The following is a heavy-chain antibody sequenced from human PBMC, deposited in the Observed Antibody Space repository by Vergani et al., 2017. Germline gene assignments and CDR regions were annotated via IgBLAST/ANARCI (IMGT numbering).Heavy chain of an antibody. D-gene: IGHD3-9*01. V-gene: IGHV3-74*03. Sequence: EVQLVESGGGLVQPGGSLRLPCAASGFTVSSNYMSWVRQAPGKGLEWVSRIKSDGSITAYADSVKGRFTISRDNAQNTLYLQMNSLRVEDTGVYYCARAXCIETCYMSNWLDSWGQGTLVTVSS. CDR1: GFTVSSNY. CDR2: IKSDGSIT. CDR3: ARAXCIETCYMSNWLDS. J-gene: IGHJ5*01.